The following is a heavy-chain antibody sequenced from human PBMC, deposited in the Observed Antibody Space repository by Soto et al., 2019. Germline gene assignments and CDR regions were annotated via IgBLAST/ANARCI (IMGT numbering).Heavy chain of an antibody. D-gene: IGHD5-18*01. V-gene: IGHV3-23*01. Sequence: EVQLLESGGDLIQPGGSLRLSCAASGLTFSNSAMNWVRQAPGKGLEWVSAISGSGGSTHYADSVNGRFTISRDNSRNKLYLQMNSLRAEDTAIYYCAKGDSGYRYSDTYYFDYWGQGALVTVSS. CDR3: AKGDSGYRYSDTYYFDY. J-gene: IGHJ4*02. CDR1: GLTFSNSA. CDR2: ISGSGGST.